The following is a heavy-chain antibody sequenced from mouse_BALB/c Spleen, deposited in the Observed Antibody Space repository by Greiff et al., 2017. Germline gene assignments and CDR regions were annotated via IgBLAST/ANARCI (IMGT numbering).Heavy chain of an antibody. J-gene: IGHJ4*01. CDR3: ANYYGSSSYAMDY. CDR2: ISYSGST. V-gene: IGHV3-2*02. Sequence: EVKLVESGPGLVKPSQSLSLTCTVTGYSITSDYAWNWIRQFPGNKLEWMGYISYSGSTSYNPSLKSRISITRDTSKNQFFLQLNSVTTEDTATYYCANYYGSSSYAMDYWGQGTSVTVSS. CDR1: GYSITSDYA. D-gene: IGHD1-1*01.